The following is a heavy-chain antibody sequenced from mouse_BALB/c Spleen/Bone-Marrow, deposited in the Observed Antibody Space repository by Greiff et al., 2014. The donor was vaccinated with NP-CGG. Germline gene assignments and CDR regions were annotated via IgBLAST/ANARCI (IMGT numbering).Heavy chain of an antibody. J-gene: IGHJ2*01. CDR2: IYPHNGGN. V-gene: IGHV1S29*02. D-gene: IGHD1-2*01. Sequence: EVKLVESGHELVKPGASVKISCKASGYTFTDYNMHWVKQSHGKSLEWIVYIYPHNGGNGYNQKFKNKATLTVDSSSSTAYTELRSLTSEDSAVYYCARSRGTTATTYYFDYWGQGTTLTVSS. CDR3: ARSRGTTATTYYFDY. CDR1: GYTFTDYN.